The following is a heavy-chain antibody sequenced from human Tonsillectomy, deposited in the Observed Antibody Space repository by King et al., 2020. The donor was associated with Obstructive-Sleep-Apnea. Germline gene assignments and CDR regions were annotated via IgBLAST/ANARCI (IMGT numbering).Heavy chain of an antibody. CDR3: ARSKEYGGYYYDY. J-gene: IGHJ4*02. V-gene: IGHV4-39*07. CDR2: IYYSGST. Sequence: QLQESGPGLVKPSETLSLTCTVSGGSISSNNYYWAWIRQPPGKGLEWIGRIYYSGSTDYNPSLKSRVTISVDTSKNQFSLKLSSVTAADTAVYYCARSKEYGGYYYDYWGQGTLVTVSS. CDR1: GGSISSNNYY. D-gene: IGHD3-22*01.